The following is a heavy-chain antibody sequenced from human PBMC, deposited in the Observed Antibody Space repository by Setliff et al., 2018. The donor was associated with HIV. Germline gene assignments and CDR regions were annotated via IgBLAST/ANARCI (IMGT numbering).Heavy chain of an antibody. D-gene: IGHD3-22*01. V-gene: IGHV4-4*09. CDR3: ARGLSFYDPGGFDY. CDR2: IYTSGST. CDR1: GGSISSYY. Sequence: SETLSLTCTVSGGSISSYYWSWIRQPPGKGLEWIGYIYTSGSTNYNPSLKSRVTISVDTYNNQFSLKLSSVTAADTAVYYCARGLSFYDPGGFDYWGQGTLVTVSS. J-gene: IGHJ4*02.